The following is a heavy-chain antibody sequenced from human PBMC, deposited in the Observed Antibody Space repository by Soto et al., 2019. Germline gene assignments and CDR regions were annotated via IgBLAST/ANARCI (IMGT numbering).Heavy chain of an antibody. CDR1: GYDFTTYG. D-gene: IGHD1-1*01. J-gene: IGHJ4*02. CDR3: ARVRYGDY. CDR2: ISAHNGNT. Sequence: QVHLVQSGAEVKKPGASVKVSCKGSGYDFTTYGITWVRQAPGQGLEWLAWISAHNGNTDYAQKLQGRVTVTRDTSTSTAYMELRSRRSDDTAVDYCARVRYGDYWGQGALVTVSS. V-gene: IGHV1-18*01.